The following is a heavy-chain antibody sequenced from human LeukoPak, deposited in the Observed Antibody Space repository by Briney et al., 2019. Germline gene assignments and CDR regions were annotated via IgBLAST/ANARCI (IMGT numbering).Heavy chain of an antibody. V-gene: IGHV3-74*01. D-gene: IGHD1-26*01. CDR1: GFTFSSYW. CDR3: ARVKYSGSYYDY. Sequence: GGSLRLSCAASGFTFSSYWMHWVRQAPGKGLVWVSRINSDGSSTSYADSVKGRFTISRDNAKNTLYLQMNSLRAEDTAVYYCARVKYSGSYYDYWGQGTLVTVSS. CDR2: INSDGSST. J-gene: IGHJ4*02.